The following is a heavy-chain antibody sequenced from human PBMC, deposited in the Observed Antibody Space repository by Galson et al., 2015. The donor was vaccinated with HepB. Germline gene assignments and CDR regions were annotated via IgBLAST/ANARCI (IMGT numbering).Heavy chain of an antibody. Sequence: SLRLSCAASGFTFSSYAMSWVRQAPGKGLEWVSAISGSGGSTYYADSVKGRFTISRDNSKNTLYLQMNSLRAEDTAVYYCAKVRSRGQLVRWSYYYGMDVWVQWTTVTVSS. J-gene: IGHJ6*02. V-gene: IGHV3-23*01. CDR2: ISGSGGST. CDR1: GFTFSSYA. D-gene: IGHD6-6*01. CDR3: AKVRSRGQLVRWSYYYGMDV.